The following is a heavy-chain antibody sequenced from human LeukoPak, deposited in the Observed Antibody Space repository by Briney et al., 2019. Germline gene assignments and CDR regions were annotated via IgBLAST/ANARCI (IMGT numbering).Heavy chain of an antibody. Sequence: GGSLRLSCAASGFTVTKHVMNWVRQAPGKGLEWVSSISSSSSYIYYADSVKGRFTISRDNAKNSLYLQMNSLRAEDTAVYYCARDSSSWSALKFDPWGQGTLVTVSS. V-gene: IGHV3-21*01. CDR2: ISSSSSYI. D-gene: IGHD6-13*01. CDR3: ARDSSSWSALKFDP. CDR1: GFTVTKHV. J-gene: IGHJ5*02.